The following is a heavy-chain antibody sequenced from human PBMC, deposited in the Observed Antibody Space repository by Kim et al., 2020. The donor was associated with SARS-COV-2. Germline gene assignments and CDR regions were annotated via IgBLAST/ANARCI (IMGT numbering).Heavy chain of an antibody. CDR1: GYTFTGYY. CDR3: AVINLAYCGGDCYTY. J-gene: IGHJ4*02. D-gene: IGHD2-21*02. CDR2: INPNSGGT. Sequence: ASVKVSCKASGYTFTGYYMHWVRQAPGQGLEWMGWINPNSGGTNYAQKFQGRVTMTRDTSISTAYMELSRLRSDDTAVYYCAVINLAYCGGDCYTYWGQGTLVTVSS. V-gene: IGHV1-2*02.